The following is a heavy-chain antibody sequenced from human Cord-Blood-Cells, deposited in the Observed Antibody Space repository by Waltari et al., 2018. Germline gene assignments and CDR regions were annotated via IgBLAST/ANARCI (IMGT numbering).Heavy chain of an antibody. V-gene: IGHV1-18*01. CDR2: ISAYNGNT. CDR3: ARRERYNWNEGAFDI. D-gene: IGHD1-1*01. J-gene: IGHJ3*02. Sequence: QVQLVQSGAEVKKPGASVKVSCKASGYTFTSYGISWVRQAPGQGLEWMGWISAYNGNTNYAQKLQGRVTMTTDTSTSTDYMELRSLRSDDTAVYYCARRERYNWNEGAFDIWGQGTMVTVSS. CDR1: GYTFTSYG.